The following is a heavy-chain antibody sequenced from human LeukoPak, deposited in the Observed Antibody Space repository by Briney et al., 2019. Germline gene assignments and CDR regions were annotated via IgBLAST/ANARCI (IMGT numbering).Heavy chain of an antibody. V-gene: IGHV3-43*02. J-gene: IGHJ6*02. CDR2: ISRDGGSK. D-gene: IGHD3-9*01. Sequence: GGSLRLSCAASGFTFDDYAMHWVRQAPGKGLEWVCLISRDGGSKYYADSVNGRFTISRDNSKNSLYLQMNSLRTEDTALYYCAKDSRVLTGYYYYYYYGMDVWGQGTTVTVSS. CDR3: AKDSRVLTGYYYYYYYGMDV. CDR1: GFTFDDYA.